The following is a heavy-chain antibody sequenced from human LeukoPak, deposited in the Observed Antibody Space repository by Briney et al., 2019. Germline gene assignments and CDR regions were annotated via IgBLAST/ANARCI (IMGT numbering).Heavy chain of an antibody. J-gene: IGHJ4*02. Sequence: SETLSLTCNVSGVSVSTSHWNWIRQRPGKGLEWIGCLSYTGKTDYNPSLKSRSSISLGSSNNHFSLKLTSVTGADTAVYYCSEGYFEPFDHWGQGILVTVSS. D-gene: IGHD2/OR15-2a*01. V-gene: IGHV4-59*02. CDR2: LSYTGKT. CDR3: SEGYFEPFDH. CDR1: GVSVSTSH.